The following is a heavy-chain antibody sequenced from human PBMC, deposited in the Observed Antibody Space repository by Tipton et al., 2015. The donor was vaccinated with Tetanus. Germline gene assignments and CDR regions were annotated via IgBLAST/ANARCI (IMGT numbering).Heavy chain of an antibody. J-gene: IGHJ6*03. CDR2: ISGSGGST. CDR1: GFTFSSYA. Sequence: SLRLSCAASGFTFSSYAMSWVRQAPGKGLEWVSAISGSGGSTYYADSVKGRFTIPRDNSKNTLYLQMNSLRAEDTAVYYCAGGSCFLFYYYMAVWGKGTSVTVSS. D-gene: IGHD2-15*01. V-gene: IGHV3-23*01. CDR3: AGGSCFLFYYYMAV.